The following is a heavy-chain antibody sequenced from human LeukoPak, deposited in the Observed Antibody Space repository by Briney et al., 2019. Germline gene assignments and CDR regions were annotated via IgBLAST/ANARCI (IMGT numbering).Heavy chain of an antibody. D-gene: IGHD3-10*01. J-gene: IGHJ5*02. CDR3: ARGSGREWFDP. CDR1: GGSISRSY. V-gene: IGHV4-59*01. CDR2: MYDSGST. Sequence: SETLSLTCTVSGGSISRSYWSWIRQPPGKGLEWIGYMYDSGSTFYNPSLKSRVTTSVDTSKNQFSLKLSSVTAADTAVYYCARGSGREWFDPWGQGTLVTVSS.